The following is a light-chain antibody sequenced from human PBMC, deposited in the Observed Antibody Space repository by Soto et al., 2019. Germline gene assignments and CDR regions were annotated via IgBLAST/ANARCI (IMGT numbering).Light chain of an antibody. J-gene: IGLJ1*01. CDR2: EVN. CDR1: SSDVGGYNY. Sequence: QSVLTQPPSASGSPGQSVAISCTGTSSDVGGYNYVSWYQQHPGKAPKLMIYEVNKRPSGVPDRFSGSKSGNTASLTVSGLQAEDEADYYCSSYTSDSSDVFGSGTKVTVL. CDR3: SSYTSDSSDV. V-gene: IGLV2-8*01.